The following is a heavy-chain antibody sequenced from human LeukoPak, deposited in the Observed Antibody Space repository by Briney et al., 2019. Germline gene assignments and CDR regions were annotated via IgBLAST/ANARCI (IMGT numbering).Heavy chain of an antibody. V-gene: IGHV4-39*01. D-gene: IGHD3-10*01. J-gene: IGHJ1*01. CDR2: IYYSGNT. CDR3: ARQGFYYGSGTDFHH. CDR1: GRSISSTHYY. Sequence: SETLSLTCIVSGRSISSTHYYWGWIRQPPGKGLDWIGNIYYSGNTYYNPSPKSRVTISVDTSKNQFSLKLSSVTAADTAVYYCARQGFYYGSGTDFHHWGQGTLVTVSS.